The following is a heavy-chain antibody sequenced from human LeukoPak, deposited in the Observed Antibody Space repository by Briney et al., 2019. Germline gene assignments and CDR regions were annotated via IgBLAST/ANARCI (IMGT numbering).Heavy chain of an antibody. Sequence: PGGSLRLSCAASGFTFSTYGMHWVRQAPGKGLEGVALISYDGSNKYYGDSVKGRFTISRDNSKNTLYLQMHSLRVEDTAVYYCAKQSLWFGELHPWGQGTLVTVSS. V-gene: IGHV3-30*18. D-gene: IGHD3-10*01. CDR1: GFTFSTYG. CDR3: AKQSLWFGELHP. CDR2: ISYDGSNK. J-gene: IGHJ5*02.